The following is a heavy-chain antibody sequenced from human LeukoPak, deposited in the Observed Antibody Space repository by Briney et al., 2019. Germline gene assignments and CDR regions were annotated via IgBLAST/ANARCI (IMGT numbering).Heavy chain of an antibody. CDR3: AHRPPHYYGSGSYYPTLFNWFDP. Sequence: SGPTLVNPTQTLTLTCTFSGFSLSTSGVGVGWIRQPPGKALEWLALIYWNDDKRYSPSLKSRLTITKDTSKNQVVLTITNMDPVDTATYYCAHRPPHYYGSGSYYPTLFNWFDPWGQGTLVTVSS. CDR1: GFSLSTSGVG. CDR2: IYWNDDK. D-gene: IGHD3-10*01. J-gene: IGHJ5*02. V-gene: IGHV2-5*01.